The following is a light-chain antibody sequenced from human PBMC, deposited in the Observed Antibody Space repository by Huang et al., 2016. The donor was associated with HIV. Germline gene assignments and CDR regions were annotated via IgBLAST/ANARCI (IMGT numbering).Light chain of an antibody. CDR1: QFISSY. CDR3: QQYYTYPQVT. V-gene: IGKV1-8*01. CDR2: TAS. Sequence: RMTQSPSSLYASTGDRVTITCRASQFISSYLAWYQQKPGKAPKLLIYTASTLQNGVPSRFSGSGSGTDFTLTISSLQSEDFAIYYCQQYYTYPQVTFGGGTKVEI. J-gene: IGKJ4*01.